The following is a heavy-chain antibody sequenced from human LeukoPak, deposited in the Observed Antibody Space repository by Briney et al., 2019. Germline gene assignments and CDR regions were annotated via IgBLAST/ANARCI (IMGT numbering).Heavy chain of an antibody. CDR2: ISGSGGST. V-gene: IGHV3-23*01. CDR3: ARHTRQWLETTNYYYYMDV. Sequence: HPGGSLRLSCAASGFTFSSYGMSWVRQAPGKGLEWVSAISGSGGSTYYADSVKGRFTISRDNSKNTLYLQMSSLKASDTAMYYCARHTRQWLETTNYYYYMDVWGKGTTVTISS. CDR1: GFTFSSYG. D-gene: IGHD6-19*01. J-gene: IGHJ6*03.